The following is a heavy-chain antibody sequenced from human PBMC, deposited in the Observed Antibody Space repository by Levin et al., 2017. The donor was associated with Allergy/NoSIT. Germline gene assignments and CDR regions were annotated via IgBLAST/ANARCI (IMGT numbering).Heavy chain of an antibody. CDR2: IDQDGSQK. J-gene: IGHJ3*02. CDR1: GFTFRDYW. Sequence: GESLKISCAAAGFTFRDYWMTWVRQTPGRWLEWVANIDQDGSQKYYVDSVKGRFTISRDNAKNSVDLQMNYLRDDDTAVYYCARNLRGSSAYDAFDIWGHGTMVTFSS. V-gene: IGHV3-7*03. CDR3: ARNLRGSSAYDAFDI. D-gene: IGHD3-22*01.